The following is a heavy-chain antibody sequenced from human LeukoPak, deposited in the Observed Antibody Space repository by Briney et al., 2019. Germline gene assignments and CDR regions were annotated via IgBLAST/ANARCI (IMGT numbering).Heavy chain of an antibody. CDR1: GYTFTSYG. V-gene: IGHV1-69*13. CDR2: IIPIFGTT. CDR3: ARASGEYQLPIERYYYYYGMDV. D-gene: IGHD2-2*01. J-gene: IGHJ6*02. Sequence: SVKVSCKASGYTFTSYGISWVRQAPGQGLEWMGGIIPIFGTTNYAQKFQGRVTITADESTSTVYMELSSLRSEDTAVYYCARASGEYQLPIERYYYYYGMDVWGQGTTVTVSS.